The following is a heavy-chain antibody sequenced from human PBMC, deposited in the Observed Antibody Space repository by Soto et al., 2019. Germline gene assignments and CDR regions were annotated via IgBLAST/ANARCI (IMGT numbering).Heavy chain of an antibody. CDR2: ISSYGGST. Sequence: PGGSLRLSCAASGFTFSGYAMHWVRQAPGKGLEYVSAISSYGGSTYYANSVKGRFTISRDNSKNTLYLQMGSLRAEDMAVYYCARDPDSSGYYYFDYWGQGTLVTVSS. V-gene: IGHV3-64*01. CDR1: GFTFSGYA. J-gene: IGHJ4*02. CDR3: ARDPDSSGYYYFDY. D-gene: IGHD3-22*01.